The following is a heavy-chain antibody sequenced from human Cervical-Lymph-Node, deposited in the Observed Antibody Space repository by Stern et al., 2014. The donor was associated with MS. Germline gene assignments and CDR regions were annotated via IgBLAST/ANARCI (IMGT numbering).Heavy chain of an antibody. Sequence: VQLVESGAEVKKPGASVKVSCKASGYTFTGYYMHWVRQAPGQGLEWMGWINPNSGGTNYAQKFQGWVTMTRDTSISTAYMELSRLRSDDTAVYYCARGSGTYPNWFDPWGQGTLVTVSS. D-gene: IGHD1-7*01. CDR1: GYTFTGYY. CDR2: INPNSGGT. CDR3: ARGSGTYPNWFDP. V-gene: IGHV1-2*04. J-gene: IGHJ5*02.